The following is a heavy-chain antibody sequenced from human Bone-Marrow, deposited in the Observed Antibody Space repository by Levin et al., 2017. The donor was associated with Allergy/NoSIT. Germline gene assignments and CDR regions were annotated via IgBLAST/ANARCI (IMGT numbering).Heavy chain of an antibody. CDR1: GFTFDDFA. D-gene: IGHD2-2*01. Sequence: AGGSLRLSCVASGFTFDDFAMHWVRQGPGKGLEWVAGVSWNSDSITYAASVKGRFTISRDNAKNSLSLQMNNLRTEDTALYYCTKALYQGNSGLFESWGQGTPVTISS. CDR2: VSWNSDSI. J-gene: IGHJ5*01. CDR3: TKALYQGNSGLFES. V-gene: IGHV3-9*01.